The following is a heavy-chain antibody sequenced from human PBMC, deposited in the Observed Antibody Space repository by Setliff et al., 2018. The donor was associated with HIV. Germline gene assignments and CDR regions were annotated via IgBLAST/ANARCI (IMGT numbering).Heavy chain of an antibody. Sequence: SETLSLTCTVSGGSISSGSYYWSWIRQPPGKGLEWIGYITYSGSTKYNPSLKSRVTISADTSKNQFSLKLSSVTAADTAVYYCARDMMYHYDRSGSFGWFGPWGQGTQVTVSS. J-gene: IGHJ5*02. CDR1: GGSISSGSYY. V-gene: IGHV4-61*01. D-gene: IGHD3-22*01. CDR3: ARDMMYHYDRSGSFGWFGP. CDR2: ITYSGST.